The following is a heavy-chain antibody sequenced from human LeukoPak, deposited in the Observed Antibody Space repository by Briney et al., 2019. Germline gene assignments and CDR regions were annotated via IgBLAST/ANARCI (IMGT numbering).Heavy chain of an antibody. J-gene: IGHJ4*02. CDR2: IYDSGST. D-gene: IGHD5-18*01. CDR1: GGSISSYY. V-gene: IGHV4-59*01. Sequence: SETLSLTCTVSGGSISSYYWSWIRQPPGKGLEWIAYIYDSGSTNYNPSLKSRVTISVDTPKNQFSLKLSSVTAADTAVYYCARAERTGYSYGYYFDYWGQGTLVTVSS. CDR3: ARAERTGYSYGYYFDY.